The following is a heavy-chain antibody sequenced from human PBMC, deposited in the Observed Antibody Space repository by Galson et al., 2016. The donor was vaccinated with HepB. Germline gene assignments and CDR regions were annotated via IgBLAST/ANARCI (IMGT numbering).Heavy chain of an antibody. V-gene: IGHV3-74*01. Sequence: SLRLSCAASGFTFSSYWMHWVRLAPQKGLVWVSRINSDGSDTKYADSAKGRFTISRDNAHNTLYLQINSLRVEDMAVYYCARAAYSLDHWGQGTLVTVSS. CDR1: GFTFSSYW. D-gene: IGHD3-16*01. CDR3: ARAAYSLDH. J-gene: IGHJ4*02. CDR2: INSDGSDT.